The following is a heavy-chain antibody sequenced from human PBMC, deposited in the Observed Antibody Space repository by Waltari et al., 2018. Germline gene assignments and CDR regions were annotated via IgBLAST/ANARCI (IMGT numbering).Heavy chain of an antibody. J-gene: IGHJ6*02. CDR3: ARVPSGADTYYDFWSGYYKGGYYYYGMDV. CDR1: GGSFSGYY. CDR2: INHSGST. V-gene: IGHV4-34*01. D-gene: IGHD3-3*01. Sequence: QVQLQQWGAGLLKPSETLSLTCAVYGGSFSGYYWSWIRQPPGKGLEWIGEINHSGSTNYNQSLKSRGTISVDTDKNQFSLKLSSVTAADTAVYYCARVPSGADTYYDFWSGYYKGGYYYYGMDVWGQGTTVTVSS.